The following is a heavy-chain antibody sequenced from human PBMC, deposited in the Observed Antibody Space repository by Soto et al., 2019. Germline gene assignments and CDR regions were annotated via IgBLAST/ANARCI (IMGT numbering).Heavy chain of an antibody. D-gene: IGHD3-3*01. CDR1: GDSVTSINFY. Sequence: SETLSLTCTVSGDSVTSINFYWSWIRQSPXKSLEWIGFINYNGNTNYNPSLRSRVTISLNTSKNQFSLKLSSVTAADTAVYYCARTTIFGVVIILAGWFDPWGQGTLVTVSS. CDR2: INYNGNT. V-gene: IGHV4-61*01. CDR3: ARTTIFGVVIILAGWFDP. J-gene: IGHJ5*02.